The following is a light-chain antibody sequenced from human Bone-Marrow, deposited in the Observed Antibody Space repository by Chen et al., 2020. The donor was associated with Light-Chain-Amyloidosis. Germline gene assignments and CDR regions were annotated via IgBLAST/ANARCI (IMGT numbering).Light chain of an antibody. CDR1: SSDVGSYNL. CDR3: CSYAGTSTYVL. J-gene: IGLJ2*01. Sequence: QSALTQPASVSGSPGQSITISCTGTSSDVGSYNLVSWYQHHPGKAPKLLIYEGTKRPSGVSNRFSGSKSGTTASLTSSGLQAEDEADYYCCSYAGTSTYVLFGGGTKLTVL. V-gene: IGLV2-23*01. CDR2: EGT.